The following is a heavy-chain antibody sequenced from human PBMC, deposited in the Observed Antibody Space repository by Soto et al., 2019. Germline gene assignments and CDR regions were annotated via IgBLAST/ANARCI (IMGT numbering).Heavy chain of an antibody. V-gene: IGHV1-69*13. CDR3: ARTITMVRGGNAFDI. CDR1: GGTFSSYA. Sequence: AVKVSCKASGGTFSSYAISWVRQAPGQGLEWMGGIIPIFGTANYAQKFQGRVTITADESTSTAYMELSSLRSEDTAVYYCARTITMVRGGNAFDIWGQGTMVTVS. CDR2: IIPIFGTA. J-gene: IGHJ3*02. D-gene: IGHD3-10*01.